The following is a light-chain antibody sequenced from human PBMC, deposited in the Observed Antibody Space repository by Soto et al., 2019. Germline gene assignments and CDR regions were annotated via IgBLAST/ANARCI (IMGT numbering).Light chain of an antibody. CDR1: SSNIGAGYD. J-gene: IGLJ1*01. Sequence: QSALTQPPSVSGAPGQRVTISCTGSSSNIGAGYDVHWYQQLPGTAPKLLIYANTNRPSGVPDRFSGAKSGTSASLAITGLRTEDEADYYCQSYDSNLSGYVFGTGTKVTVL. V-gene: IGLV1-40*01. CDR3: QSYDSNLSGYV. CDR2: ANT.